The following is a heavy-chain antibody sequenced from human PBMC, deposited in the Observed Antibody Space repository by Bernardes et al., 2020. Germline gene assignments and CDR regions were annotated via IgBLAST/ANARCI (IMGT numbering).Heavy chain of an antibody. CDR3: ARGRSDFWSGFPFDY. J-gene: IGHJ4*02. D-gene: IGHD3-3*01. Sequence: SETLSLTCAVYGGSFSGYYWSWIRQPPGKGLEWIGEINHSGSTNYNPSLKSRVTISVDTSKNQFSLKLSSVTAADTAVYYCARGRSDFWSGFPFDYWGQGTLVTVSS. CDR1: GGSFSGYY. V-gene: IGHV4-34*01. CDR2: INHSGST.